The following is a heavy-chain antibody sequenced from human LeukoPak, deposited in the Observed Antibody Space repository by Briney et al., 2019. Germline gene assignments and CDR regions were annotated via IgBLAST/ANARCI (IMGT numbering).Heavy chain of an antibody. CDR3: AREGYCSSPSCYVDY. D-gene: IGHD2-2*01. CDR2: IWYDGSNK. V-gene: IGHV3-33*01. CDR1: GFTFSSYG. Sequence: GRSLRLSCAASGFTFSSYGMHWVRQAPGKGMEWVAVIWYDGSNKYYADSVKGRFTISRDNSKNTLYLQMNSLRAEDTAVYYCAREGYCSSPSCYVDYWGQGTLVTVSS. J-gene: IGHJ4*02.